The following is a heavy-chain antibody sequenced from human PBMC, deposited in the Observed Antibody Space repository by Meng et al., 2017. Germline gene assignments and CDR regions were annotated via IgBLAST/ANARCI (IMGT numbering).Heavy chain of an antibody. D-gene: IGHD5-12*01. Sequence: EGQLVESGGGTVEPGGSLRLSCAASGFTFSSYAMSWVRQAPGKGLEWVSAISGSGGSTYYADSVKGRFTISRDNAKNSLYLQMNSLRAEDTAVYYCAKSGYGYNYWGQGTLVTVSS. V-gene: IGHV3-23*04. CDR2: ISGSGGST. CDR1: GFTFSSYA. J-gene: IGHJ4*02. CDR3: AKSGYGYNY.